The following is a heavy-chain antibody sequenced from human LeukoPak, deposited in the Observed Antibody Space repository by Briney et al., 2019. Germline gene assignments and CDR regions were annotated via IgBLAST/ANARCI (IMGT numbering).Heavy chain of an antibody. CDR3: ARDTSGGYGYYYYMDV. J-gene: IGHJ6*03. CDR1: GYSITSGYY. Sequence: SETLSLTCTVSGYSITSGYYWGWVRQSPGKGLDWIGTMYHTGITYYSASLKRRIFMSVDTSKNQFSLKLSSVTAADTAVYYCARDTSGGYGYYYYMDVWGIGTTVTVSS. V-gene: IGHV4-38-2*02. D-gene: IGHD1-26*01. CDR2: MYHTGIT.